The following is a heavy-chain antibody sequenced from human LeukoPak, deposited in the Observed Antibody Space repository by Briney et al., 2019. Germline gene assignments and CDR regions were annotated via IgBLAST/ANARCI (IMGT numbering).Heavy chain of an antibody. Sequence: GESLKISCKGSGYSFTTYWIAWVRQMPGKGLEWMGIIYPGDSDTRYSPSFQGQVTISADKSITTAYLQWSSLRASDTAMYYCARHECSGGSCYHNWFDPWGQGTLVTVSS. CDR2: IYPGDSDT. CDR1: GYSFTTYW. CDR3: ARHECSGGSCYHNWFDP. V-gene: IGHV5-51*01. D-gene: IGHD2-15*01. J-gene: IGHJ5*02.